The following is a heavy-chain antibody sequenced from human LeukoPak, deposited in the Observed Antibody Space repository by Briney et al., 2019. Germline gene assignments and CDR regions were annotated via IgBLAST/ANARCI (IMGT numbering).Heavy chain of an antibody. CDR2: IDDEGSRT. CDR3: ATGTGLWSPDY. Sequence: GGSLRLSCAASGFTFSSYWMHWVRQAPGKGLVWVARIDDEGSRTSYADSVKGRFTISRDNAKNRLYVQMNSLRVEDTAVYYCATGTGLWSPDYWGQGTLVTVSS. D-gene: IGHD5-18*01. CDR1: GFTFSSYW. V-gene: IGHV3-74*01. J-gene: IGHJ4*02.